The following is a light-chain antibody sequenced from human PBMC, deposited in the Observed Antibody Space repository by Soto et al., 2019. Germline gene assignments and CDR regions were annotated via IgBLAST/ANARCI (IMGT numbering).Light chain of an antibody. CDR3: QQHYSYPPWT. CDR1: QNISSY. V-gene: IGKV1-8*01. CDR2: NAS. Sequence: AIRMTQSPSSFSASTGDRVNITCRASQNISSYVAWYQQKPGKAPKLLIYNASTLHSGVPSRFSGSGSGTDFILTISCLQSEDVATYYCQQHYSYPPWTFGQGTKVEVK. J-gene: IGKJ1*01.